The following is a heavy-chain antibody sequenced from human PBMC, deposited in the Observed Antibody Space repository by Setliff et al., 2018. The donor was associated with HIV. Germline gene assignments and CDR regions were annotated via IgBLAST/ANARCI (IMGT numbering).Heavy chain of an antibody. V-gene: IGHV1-2*06. CDR3: ALANIVSTARWNH. Sequence: ASVKVSCKTSGYTFGYNYIHWVRQAPGQGLEWMGRIAPNSGDTKYAQEFEGRVTVTRDTSINTVYMDLSSLTSDDTAVYYCALANIVSTARWNHWGRGTLVTVSS. D-gene: IGHD1-1*01. CDR2: IAPNSGDT. J-gene: IGHJ4*02. CDR1: GYTFGYNY.